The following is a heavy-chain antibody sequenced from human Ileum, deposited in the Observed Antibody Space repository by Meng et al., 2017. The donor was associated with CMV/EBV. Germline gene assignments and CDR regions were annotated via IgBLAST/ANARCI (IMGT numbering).Heavy chain of an antibody. D-gene: IGHD1-26*01. CDR1: GYPFTSYD. CDR3: AREGSGSYQLGWDP. V-gene: IGHV1-8*03. J-gene: IGHJ5*02. CDR2: MNPNSGNT. Sequence: KASGYPFTSYDINWVRQATGQGLEWMGWMNPNSGNTGYAQKFQGRVTITRNTSISTAYMELSSLRSEDTAVYYCAREGSGSYQLGWDPWGQGTLVTVSS.